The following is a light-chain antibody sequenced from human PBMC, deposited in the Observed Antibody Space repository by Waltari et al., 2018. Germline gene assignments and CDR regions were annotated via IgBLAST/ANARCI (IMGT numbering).Light chain of an antibody. J-gene: IGLJ7*01. CDR2: EVT. CDR1: RSNIGNNY. CDR3: GTWDSSLSGAV. Sequence: QSVLTQPPSVSAAPGQRVTIPCSGGRSNIGNNYVSWYRQSPGTAPKPLICEVTERPSGIAGRFAGSKSGTSSTLDITGLQAGDEADYYCGTWDSSLSGAVFGGGTHLTVL. V-gene: IGLV1-51*02.